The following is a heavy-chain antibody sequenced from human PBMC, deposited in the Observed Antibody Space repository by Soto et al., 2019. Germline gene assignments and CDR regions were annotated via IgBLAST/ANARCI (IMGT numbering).Heavy chain of an antibody. CDR2: VRSKPNNYAT. Sequence: EVQLVESGGGLVQPGGSLKLSCAASGFTFSASAMHWVRQASGKGLEWVGRVRSKPNNYATEYAASVKGRFIISRDDSKNTAYLQMNSLKTEDTAVYFCLRFAYSNNWYFDYWGQGSLVTVSS. D-gene: IGHD6-13*01. CDR1: GFTFSASA. V-gene: IGHV3-73*02. CDR3: LRFAYSNNWYFDY. J-gene: IGHJ4*02.